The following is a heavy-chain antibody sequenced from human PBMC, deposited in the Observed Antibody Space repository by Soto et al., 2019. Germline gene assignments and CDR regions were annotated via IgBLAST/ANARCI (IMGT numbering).Heavy chain of an antibody. J-gene: IGHJ4*02. D-gene: IGHD2-15*01. CDR1: GFTFSSYG. CDR2: IWYDGSNK. V-gene: IGHV3-33*01. Sequence: VQLLESGGGLVQPGGSLRLSCAASGFTFSSYGMHWVRQAPGKGLEWVAVIWYDGSNKYYADSVKGRFTISRDNSKNTLYLQMNSLRAEDTAVYYCASGYCSGGSCYFDYWGQGTLVTVSS. CDR3: ASGYCSGGSCYFDY.